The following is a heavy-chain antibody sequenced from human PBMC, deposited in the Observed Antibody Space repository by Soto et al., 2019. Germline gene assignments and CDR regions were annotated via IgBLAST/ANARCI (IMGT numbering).Heavy chain of an antibody. J-gene: IGHJ6*02. D-gene: IGHD5-12*01. CDR3: ARDRGSLGMDV. CDR2: IYYSGST. CDR1: GGSISSGDYY. V-gene: IGHV4-30-4*01. Sequence: PSETLSLTCTVSGGSISSGDYYWSWIRQPPGKGLEWIGYIYYSGSTYYNPSLKSRVTISVDTSKNQFSLKLSSVTAADTAVYYCARDRGSLGMDVWGQGTTVTVSS.